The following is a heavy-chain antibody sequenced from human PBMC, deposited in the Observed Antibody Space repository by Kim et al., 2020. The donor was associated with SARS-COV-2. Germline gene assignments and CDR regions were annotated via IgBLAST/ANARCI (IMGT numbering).Heavy chain of an antibody. CDR2: ISAYNGNT. D-gene: IGHD3-3*01. CDR1: GYTFTSYG. J-gene: IGHJ6*02. V-gene: IGHV1-18*01. Sequence: ASVKVSCKASGYTFTSYGISWVRQAPGQGLEWMGWISAYNGNTNYAQKLQGRVTMTTDTSTSTAYMELRSLRSDDTAVYYCARAPWDDFWSGYYPRDYYYGMDVWGQGTTVTDSS. CDR3: ARAPWDDFWSGYYPRDYYYGMDV.